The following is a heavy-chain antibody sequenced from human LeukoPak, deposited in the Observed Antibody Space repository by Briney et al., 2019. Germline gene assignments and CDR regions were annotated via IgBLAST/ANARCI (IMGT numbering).Heavy chain of an antibody. Sequence: PSETLSLTCPVSGGSISSGDSYWSWIRQPPGKGLEWIGYIYYTGRTYFHPSLKSRVTMSVDTSNNHFSLRLSSVTAEDTAVYYCARARNSLSAFDIWGQGTRVTVSS. V-gene: IGHV4-30-4*01. D-gene: IGHD2-2*01. CDR2: IYYTGRT. CDR3: ARARNSLSAFDI. CDR1: GGSISSGDSY. J-gene: IGHJ3*02.